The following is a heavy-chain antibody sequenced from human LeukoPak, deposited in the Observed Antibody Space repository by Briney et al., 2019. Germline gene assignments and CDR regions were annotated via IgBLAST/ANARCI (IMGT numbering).Heavy chain of an antibody. CDR1: GFTFSSYS. Sequence: GGSLRLSCAASGFTFSSYSMNWVRQAPGKGLEWVSSISSSSSYIYYADSVKGRFTISRDNAKNSLYLQMNSLRAEDTAVHYCAKTGGTYYDFWSGDYWGQGTLVTVSS. D-gene: IGHD3-3*01. V-gene: IGHV3-21*01. J-gene: IGHJ4*02. CDR2: ISSSSSYI. CDR3: AKTGGTYYDFWSGDY.